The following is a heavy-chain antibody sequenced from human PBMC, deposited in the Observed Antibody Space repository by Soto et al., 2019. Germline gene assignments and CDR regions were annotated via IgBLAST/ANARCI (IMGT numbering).Heavy chain of an antibody. D-gene: IGHD2-2*03. Sequence: SQTLSLTCAISGDSVSSNSAAWNWIRQSPSRGLEWLGRTYYRSKWYNDYAVSVKSRITISPDTSKNQYSLQLNSVTPEDTAVYCWARWIEGSHAFEIWGQGTMVTDS. V-gene: IGHV6-1*01. CDR1: GDSVSSNSAA. J-gene: IGHJ3*02. CDR2: TYYRSKWYN. CDR3: ARWIEGSHAFEI.